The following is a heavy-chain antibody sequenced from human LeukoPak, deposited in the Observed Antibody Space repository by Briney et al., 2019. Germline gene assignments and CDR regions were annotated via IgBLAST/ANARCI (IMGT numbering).Heavy chain of an antibody. CDR3: AREGRCGGDCYYDY. D-gene: IGHD2-21*02. CDR2: IWYHGSNK. J-gene: IGHJ4*02. Sequence: PGGSLGLSCAASGFTFSSYGTHWVRQAPGKGLEWVAVIWYHGSNKYYADSVKGRFTISRDNSKNTLYLQMNSLRAEDTAVYYCAREGRCGGDCYYDYWGQGTLVSVSS. V-gene: IGHV3-33*01. CDR1: GFTFSSYG.